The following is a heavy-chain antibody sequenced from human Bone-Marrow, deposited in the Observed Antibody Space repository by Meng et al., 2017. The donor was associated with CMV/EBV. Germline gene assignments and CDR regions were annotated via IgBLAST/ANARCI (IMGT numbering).Heavy chain of an antibody. D-gene: IGHD6-6*01. CDR2: IYYSGST. Sequence: SETLSLTCTVSGGSISSYYWSWIRQPPGKGLEWIGYIYYSGSTNYNPSLRSRVTMSLDTSKNQFSLELSSVTAADTALYYCARISSSSRPNFEYWGQGTLVTVSS. J-gene: IGHJ4*02. V-gene: IGHV4-59*12. CDR1: GGSISSYY. CDR3: ARISSSSRPNFEY.